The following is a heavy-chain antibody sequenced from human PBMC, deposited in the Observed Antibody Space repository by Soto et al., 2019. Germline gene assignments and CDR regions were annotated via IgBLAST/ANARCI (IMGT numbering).Heavy chain of an antibody. V-gene: IGHV3-30*18. Sequence: QVQLVESGGGVVQPGRSLRLSCAASGFTFSSYGMHWVRQAPGKGLEWVAVISYDGSNKYYADSVKGRFTISRDNSKNTLYLQINSLRAEDTAVYYCAKDVGKPVAGTHNDYWGQGTLLTVSS. CDR3: AKDVGKPVAGTHNDY. J-gene: IGHJ4*02. D-gene: IGHD6-19*01. CDR1: GFTFSSYG. CDR2: ISYDGSNK.